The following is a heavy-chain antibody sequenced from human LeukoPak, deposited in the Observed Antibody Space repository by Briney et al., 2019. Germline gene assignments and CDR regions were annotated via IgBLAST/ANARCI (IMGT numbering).Heavy chain of an antibody. CDR3: ASLSVTGTTRRWFDP. Sequence: PGGSLRLSCAASGFTFSSYAMHWVRQAPGKGLEWVAVISYDGSNKYYADSVKGRFTISRDNSKNTLYLQMNSLRAEDTAVYYCASLSVTGTTRRWFDPWGQGTLVTVSS. CDR1: GFTFSSYA. J-gene: IGHJ5*02. V-gene: IGHV3-30*04. CDR2: ISYDGSNK. D-gene: IGHD1-20*01.